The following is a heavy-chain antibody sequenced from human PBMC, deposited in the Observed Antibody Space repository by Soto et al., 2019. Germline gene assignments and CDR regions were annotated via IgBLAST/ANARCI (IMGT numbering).Heavy chain of an antibody. CDR1: GFTFSIYA. J-gene: IGHJ6*02. CDR2: ISCSGGST. D-gene: IGHD4-4*01. V-gene: IGHV3-23*01. CDR3: AKDQNSKYAQAYYYAMDV. Sequence: PWGSLLLACAASGFTFSIYAMSWVRQAPGKGLDWVSAISCSGGSTYYADSVKGRFTISRDNSKNTLYLQMNSLRAEDTAVYYCAKDQNSKYAQAYYYAMDVCGQGTTVTV.